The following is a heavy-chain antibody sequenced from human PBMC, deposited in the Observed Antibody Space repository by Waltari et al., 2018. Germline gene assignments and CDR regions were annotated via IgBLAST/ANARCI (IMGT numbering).Heavy chain of an antibody. J-gene: IGHJ6*02. D-gene: IGHD4-17*01. CDR1: GGSISSGGYY. CDR2: IYYSGST. Sequence: QVQLQESGPGLVKPSQTLSLTCTVSGGSISSGGYYWGWTRQPPGKGLEWIGSIYYSGSTNYNPSLKSRVTISVDTSKNQFSLKLSSVTAADTAVYYCARDNSPEDGDYVPDYYYYGMDVWGQGTTVTVSS. CDR3: ARDNSPEDGDYVPDYYYYGMDV. V-gene: IGHV4-39*07.